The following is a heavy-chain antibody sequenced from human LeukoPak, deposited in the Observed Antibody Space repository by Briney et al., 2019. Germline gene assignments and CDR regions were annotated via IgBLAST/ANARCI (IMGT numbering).Heavy chain of an antibody. CDR3: ARDISLYSSSAT. D-gene: IGHD6-13*01. CDR2: IKQDGSEK. V-gene: IGHV3-7*01. CDR1: GFTFSSYW. J-gene: IGHJ5*02. Sequence: PGGSLRLPCAASGFTFSSYWMSWVRQAPGKGLEWVANIKQDGSEKYNVDSVKGRFTISRDNAKNSLYLQMNSLRAEDTAVYYCARDISLYSSSATWGQGTLVTVSS.